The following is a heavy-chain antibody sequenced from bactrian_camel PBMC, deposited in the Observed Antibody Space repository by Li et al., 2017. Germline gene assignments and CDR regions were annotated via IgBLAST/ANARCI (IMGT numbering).Heavy chain of an antibody. Sequence: HVQLVESGGESVQAGGSLRLSCEGSGRTYDKWCMAWYRQAPGKVRELVSRISSDGTTNYADSVKGRFTISKGDAKNTLYLQMNSLKPEDTAMYYCAADVSGGYCYLYSNFGYRGQGTQVTVS. CDR2: ISSDGTT. D-gene: IGHD2*01. J-gene: IGHJ6*01. CDR3: AADVSGGYCYLYSNFGY. V-gene: IGHV3S57*01. CDR1: GRTYDKWC.